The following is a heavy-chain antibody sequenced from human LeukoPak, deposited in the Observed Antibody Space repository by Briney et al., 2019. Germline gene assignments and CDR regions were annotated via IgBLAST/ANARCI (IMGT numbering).Heavy chain of an antibody. CDR3: ASAINWGSGAFDV. Sequence: PGGSLRLSCVASGFMFSNYWMTWVRQAPGKGLEWVANINGNGSEKHYVYSCKGRFTISRDNAKNSLYIQLNRLRVEDTAVYYCASAINWGSGAFDVWGQGTMVTVSS. CDR1: GFMFSNYW. D-gene: IGHD7-27*01. J-gene: IGHJ3*01. V-gene: IGHV3-7*01. CDR2: INGNGSEK.